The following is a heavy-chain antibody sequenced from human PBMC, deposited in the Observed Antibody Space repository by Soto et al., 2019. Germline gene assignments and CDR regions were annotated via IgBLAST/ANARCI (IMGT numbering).Heavy chain of an antibody. CDR1: GFTVSSNY. CDR3: ARDRGSRGYCSSTSCPYYYGMDV. D-gene: IGHD2-2*01. Sequence: EVQLVESGGGLIQPGGSLRLSCAASGFTVSSNYMSWVRQAPGKGLELVSVIYGGGSTYYAESVKGRFTISRDNSKNTLYLQMNSLRAEDTAVYFCARDRGSRGYCSSTSCPYYYGMDVWGQGTTVTVSS. CDR2: IYGGGST. J-gene: IGHJ6*02. V-gene: IGHV3-53*01.